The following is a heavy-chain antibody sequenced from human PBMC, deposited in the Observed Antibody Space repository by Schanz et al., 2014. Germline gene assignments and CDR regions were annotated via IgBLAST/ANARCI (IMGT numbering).Heavy chain of an antibody. CDR3: AKYRGYYRVSGSYRELEY. Sequence: EMQLLESGGGLIQPGGSLRLSCAASGFTFSTHAMSWVRQAPGKGLEWVSAISGSGGSTYYADSVKGRFTISRDNSKNTLYLQMNSLRPEDTAVYYCAKYRGYYRVSGSYRELEYWGQGTLVTVSS. V-gene: IGHV3-23*01. CDR2: ISGSGGST. CDR1: GFTFSTHA. J-gene: IGHJ4*02. D-gene: IGHD3-10*01.